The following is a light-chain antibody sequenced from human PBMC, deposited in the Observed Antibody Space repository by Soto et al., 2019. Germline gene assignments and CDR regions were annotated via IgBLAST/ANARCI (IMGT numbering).Light chain of an antibody. CDR1: QSVSSSD. J-gene: IGKJ1*01. V-gene: IGKV3-20*01. CDR2: GAS. CDR3: QHSGSSLWT. Sequence: EIVLTQSPGTLSLSPGERATLSCRASQSVSSSDLAWYQQKPGQAPRLLIYGASSRATGIPDRFSGSGSGTDFTLTISRLEPEDFAVYYCQHSGSSLWTFGQGTKVEIK.